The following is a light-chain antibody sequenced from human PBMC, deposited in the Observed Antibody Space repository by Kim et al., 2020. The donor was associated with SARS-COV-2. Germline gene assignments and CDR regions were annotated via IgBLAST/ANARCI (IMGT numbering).Light chain of an antibody. J-gene: IGKJ1*01. Sequence: PASVGDTFTITCRASQNVNIWLAWYQQKPGQVPKLLIHKTSGLQRGVPSRFSGGGSGTDFTLTISSLQPDDFATYYCQQYHTHSTFGQGTKVDIK. CDR3: QQYHTHST. CDR2: KTS. CDR1: QNVNIW. V-gene: IGKV1-5*03.